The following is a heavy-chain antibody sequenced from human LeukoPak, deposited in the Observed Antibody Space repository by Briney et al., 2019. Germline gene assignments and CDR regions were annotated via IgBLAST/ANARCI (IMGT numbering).Heavy chain of an antibody. V-gene: IGHV3-21*01. CDR1: GFTFSSYA. D-gene: IGHD3-10*01. CDR2: ISSSSTYI. CDR3: ARDGWDYYGSGSYCDS. Sequence: GGSLRLSCAASGFTFSSYAMSWVRQAPGKGLEGVSSISSSSTYIYYADSVKGRFTISRDNARNSLYLQMNSLGAEDTAVYYCARDGWDYYGSGSYCDSWGQGTLVTVSS. J-gene: IGHJ4*02.